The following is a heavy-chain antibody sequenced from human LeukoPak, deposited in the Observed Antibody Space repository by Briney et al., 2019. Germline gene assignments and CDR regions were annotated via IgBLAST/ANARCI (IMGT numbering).Heavy chain of an antibody. D-gene: IGHD3-3*01. Sequence: RGESLKISCKGSGYSFTSYWIGWVRQMPGKGLEWMGIIYTGDSDTRYSPSFQGHVTISVDKSISTAYLQWSRLKAADTAMYYGCMYYALGGYMDVWCKGTTVTVSS. CDR2: IYTGDSDT. CDR1: GYSFTSYW. V-gene: IGHV5-51*01. J-gene: IGHJ6*03. CDR3: CMYYALGGYMDV.